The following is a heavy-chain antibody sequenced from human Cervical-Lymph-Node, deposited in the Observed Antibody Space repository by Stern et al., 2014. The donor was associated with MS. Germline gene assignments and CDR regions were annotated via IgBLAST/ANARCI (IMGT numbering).Heavy chain of an antibody. D-gene: IGHD3-16*01. J-gene: IGHJ4*02. CDR2: IVHTGYT. Sequence: QVQLQESGPGLVKPSGTLSLTCTVSGASLSGVNWWTWVRQPPGKGLEWIGEIVHTGYTSYNPSLRSRVVMLVGSSKSQFSLQLTSVTAADTAVYYCARGGGTDSPTYDYWGQGTLVTVS. CDR3: ARGGGTDSPTYDY. V-gene: IGHV4-4*02. CDR1: GASLSGVNW.